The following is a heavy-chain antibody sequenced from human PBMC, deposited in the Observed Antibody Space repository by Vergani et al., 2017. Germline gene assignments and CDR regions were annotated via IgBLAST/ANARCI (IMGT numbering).Heavy chain of an antibody. CDR3: AREYERGYSYGT. D-gene: IGHD5-18*01. Sequence: QVQLQQWGAGVVKPSGTLSLTCAVFGESFSSFYWSWIRQPPGKGLEWIGEINNDGHTNYNPSLESRVTVSRDTAKNQISLNLNSVTAADTAVYYCAREYERGYSYGTWGQGILVTVSS. CDR2: INNDGHT. V-gene: IGHV4-34*02. CDR1: GESFSSFY. J-gene: IGHJ5*02.